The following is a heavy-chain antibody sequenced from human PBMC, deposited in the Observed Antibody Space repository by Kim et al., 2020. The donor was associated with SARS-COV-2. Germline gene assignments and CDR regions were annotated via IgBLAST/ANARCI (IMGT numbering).Heavy chain of an antibody. V-gene: IGHV4-38-2*02. CDR3: ARDKKGGWFDP. CDR2: IYHSGST. CDR1: GYSISSGYY. J-gene: IGHJ5*02. D-gene: IGHD2-15*01. Sequence: SETLSLTCTVSGYSISSGYYWGWIRQPPGKGLEWIGSIYHSGSTYYNPSLKSRVTISVDTSKNQFSLKLSSVTAADTAVYYCARDKKGGWFDPWGQGTLV.